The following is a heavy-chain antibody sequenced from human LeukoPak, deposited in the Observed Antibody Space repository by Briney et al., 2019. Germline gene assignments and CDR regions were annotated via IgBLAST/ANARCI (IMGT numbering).Heavy chain of an antibody. V-gene: IGHV1-18*01. CDR2: ISAYNGNT. Sequence: GASVKVSCKASGYTFTSYGISWVRQAPGQGLEWMGWISAYNGNTNYAQKLQGRVTMTTDTSTSTAYMELSSLRSEDTAVYYCARDLDGMSSFDYWGQGTLVTVSS. J-gene: IGHJ4*02. CDR3: ARDLDGMSSFDY. CDR1: GYTFTSYG. D-gene: IGHD3/OR15-3a*01.